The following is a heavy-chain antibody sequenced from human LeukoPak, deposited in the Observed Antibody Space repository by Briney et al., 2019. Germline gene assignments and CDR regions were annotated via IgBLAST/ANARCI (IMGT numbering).Heavy chain of an antibody. Sequence: GGSLRLSCVASGFTFSSYSMNWVRQAPGKGLEWVSSISSSSSYIYYADSVKGRFTISRDNAKNSLYLQMNSLRAEDTAVYYCARDGGYGDSNFDYWGQGTLVTVSS. CDR2: ISSSSSYI. CDR3: ARDGGYGDSNFDY. CDR1: GFTFSSYS. V-gene: IGHV3-21*01. J-gene: IGHJ4*02. D-gene: IGHD4-17*01.